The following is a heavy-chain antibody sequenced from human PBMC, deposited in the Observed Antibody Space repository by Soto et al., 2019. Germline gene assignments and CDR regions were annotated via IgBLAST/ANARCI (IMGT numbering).Heavy chain of an antibody. J-gene: IGHJ4*02. D-gene: IGHD3-10*01. CDR1: GFIFSGYW. CDR2: IKEDGSEK. CDR3: ARDSGLNFCDSGNYYKLYFFDY. V-gene: IGHV3-7*03. Sequence: GGSLRLSCVASGFIFSGYWMVWIRHSPGRGLEWVASIKEDGSEKYYVASVKGRFTVSRDNAKNSLYLQMTSLRAEDTAVYYCARDSGLNFCDSGNYYKLYFFDYWGQGTLVTVSS.